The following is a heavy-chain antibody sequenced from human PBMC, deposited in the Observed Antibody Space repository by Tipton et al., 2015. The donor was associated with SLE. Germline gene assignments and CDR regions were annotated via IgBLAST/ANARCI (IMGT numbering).Heavy chain of an antibody. CDR3: ASVPEYYEFWSGLFYI. J-gene: IGHJ3*02. CDR2: ISSGGSDK. CDR1: GFTLRQYV. Sequence: SLRLSCEASGFTLRQYVLHWVRQAPGTGLEWVAIISSGGSDKYYIDSVKGRFTISRDNAKNTLYLQMNSLRLEDTAVYYCASVPEYYEFWSGLFYIWGQGTTVTVST. V-gene: IGHV3-30*04. D-gene: IGHD3-3*01.